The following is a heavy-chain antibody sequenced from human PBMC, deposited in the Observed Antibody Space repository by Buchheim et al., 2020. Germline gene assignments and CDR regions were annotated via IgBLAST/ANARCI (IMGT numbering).Heavy chain of an antibody. D-gene: IGHD5-24*01. Sequence: QVQLQESGPGLVKPSQTLSLTCTVSGGSISSGGYYWSWIRQHPGKGLEWIGYIYYSGSTYYNPSLKSRVTISEDQSKNQFSLKLSSVTAADTAVYYCARSGNVEMATMHDYFDYWGQGTL. CDR1: GGSISSGGYY. CDR3: ARSGNVEMATMHDYFDY. V-gene: IGHV4-31*03. CDR2: IYYSGST. J-gene: IGHJ4*02.